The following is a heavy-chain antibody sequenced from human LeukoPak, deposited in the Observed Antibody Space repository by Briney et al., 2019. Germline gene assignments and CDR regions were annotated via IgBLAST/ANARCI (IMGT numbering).Heavy chain of an antibody. J-gene: IGHJ2*01. CDR1: GGTFSSYA. V-gene: IGHV1-69*04. Sequence: ASVKVSCKASGGTFSSYAISWVRQAPGQGLEWMGRIIPILGIANYAQKFQGRVTITADKSTSTAYMELSSLRSEDTAVYYCATTYYYDSSGYYYWYFDLWGRGTLVTVSS. D-gene: IGHD3-22*01. CDR3: ATTYYYDSSGYYYWYFDL. CDR2: IIPILGIA.